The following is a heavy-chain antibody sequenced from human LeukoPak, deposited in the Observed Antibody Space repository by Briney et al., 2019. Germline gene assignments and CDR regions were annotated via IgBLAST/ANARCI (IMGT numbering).Heavy chain of an antibody. D-gene: IGHD5-12*01. V-gene: IGHV3-21*01. CDR3: AREVDSTSIFYFDY. J-gene: IGHJ4*02. CDR2: ISSSSTYI. Sequence: GGSLRLSCAASGFTFNHYTLNWVRQAPGKGLEWFSSISSSSTYIYYADSVKGRFTISRDNAKNSLFLHMNSLRADDTAVYYCAREVDSTSIFYFDYWGQGTLVTVSS. CDR1: GFTFNHYT.